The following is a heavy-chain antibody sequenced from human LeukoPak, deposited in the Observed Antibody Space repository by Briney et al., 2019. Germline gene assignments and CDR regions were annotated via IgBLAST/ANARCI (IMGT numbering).Heavy chain of an antibody. CDR3: ARAPSEIGGYYPEYFRH. CDR1: GFTFSTYW. V-gene: IGHV3-74*01. D-gene: IGHD3-22*01. Sequence: GGSLRLSCAASGFTFSTYWMHWVRQAPGKGLVWVSRIKSDGSTNYADSVKGRFTISRDNAKNTVPLQMNSLRPEDTGVYYCARAPSEIGGYYPEYFRHWGQGTLVTVSS. J-gene: IGHJ1*01. CDR2: IKSDGST.